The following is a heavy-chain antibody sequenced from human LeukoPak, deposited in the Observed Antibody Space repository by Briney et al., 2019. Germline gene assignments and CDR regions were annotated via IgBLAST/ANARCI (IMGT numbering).Heavy chain of an antibody. CDR1: GFPFTSYA. CDR2: ISGCGGST. Sequence: GGSLQISCAASGFPFTSYAMSWVHQAPGKGLEWVSAISGCGGSTYYAGPVKGRFTISRDNSKNTLYLQMNSLRAEDTAVYYCAKHVVVVFRPLDYWGQGTLVTVSS. V-gene: IGHV3-23*01. D-gene: IGHD2-15*01. CDR3: AKHVVVVFRPLDY. J-gene: IGHJ4*02.